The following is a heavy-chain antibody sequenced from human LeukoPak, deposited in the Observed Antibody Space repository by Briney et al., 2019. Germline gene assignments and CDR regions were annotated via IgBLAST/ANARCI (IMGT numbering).Heavy chain of an antibody. CDR1: GFTFSSYA. Sequence: GRSLRLSCAASGFTFSSYATHWVRQAPGKGLEWVAVISYDGSNKYYADSVKGRFTISRDNSKNTLYLQMNSLRAEDTAVYYCARDSGGYSYGYDYFDYWGQGTLVTVSS. CDR2: ISYDGSNK. D-gene: IGHD5-18*01. CDR3: ARDSGGYSYGYDYFDY. V-gene: IGHV3-30*04. J-gene: IGHJ4*02.